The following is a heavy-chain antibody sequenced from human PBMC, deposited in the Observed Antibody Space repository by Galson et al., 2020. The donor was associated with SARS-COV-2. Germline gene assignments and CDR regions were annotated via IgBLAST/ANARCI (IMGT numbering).Heavy chain of an antibody. D-gene: IGHD3-10*01. V-gene: IGHV4-34*01. J-gene: IGHJ4*02. CDR1: GGSFSGYY. CDR2: INHSGST. Sequence: SETLSLTCAVYGGSFSGYYWSWIRQPPGKGLEWIGEINHSGSTNYNPSLKSRVTISVDTSKNQFSLKLSSVTAADTAVYYCARGPHKGGSGSQTLGYWGQGTLVTVSS. CDR3: ARGPHKGGSGSQTLGY.